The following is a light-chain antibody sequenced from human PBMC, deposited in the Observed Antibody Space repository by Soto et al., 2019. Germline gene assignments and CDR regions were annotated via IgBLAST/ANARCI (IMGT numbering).Light chain of an antibody. V-gene: IGLV2-11*01. CDR2: DVS. Sequence: QSPLTQPRSVSGSPGQSVTISCTGTSIDVGGYNYVSWYQQHPGKAPKLMIYDVSKRPSGVPDRFSGSKSGNTASLTISGLQAEDEADYYCCSYAGSYTFVVFGGGTKLTVL. J-gene: IGLJ2*01. CDR3: CSYAGSYTFVV. CDR1: SIDVGGYNY.